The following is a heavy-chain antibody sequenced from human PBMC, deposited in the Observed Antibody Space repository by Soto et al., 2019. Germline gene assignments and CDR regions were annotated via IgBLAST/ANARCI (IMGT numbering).Heavy chain of an antibody. CDR3: TRAHTLAGPGIVDY. CDR1: GFSFVHYA. V-gene: IGHV3-49*03. CDR2: IRSKAYGGTT. Sequence: GGSLRLSCTASGFSFVHYAMSWFRQAQGKGLEWVGFIRSKAYGGTTEYAASVKGRFTISRDDSKSIAYLQMNSLKTEDTALYYCTRAHTLAGPGIVDYWGQGTLVTVSS. J-gene: IGHJ4*02. D-gene: IGHD6-19*01.